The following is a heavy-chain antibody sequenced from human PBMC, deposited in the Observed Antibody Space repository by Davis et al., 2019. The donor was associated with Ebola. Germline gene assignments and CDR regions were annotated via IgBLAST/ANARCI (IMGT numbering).Heavy chain of an antibody. Sequence: PGGSLRLSCAVSGFTFRNHAMAWVRQAPGKGLEWVSAIHGNGAGTFYADSVKGRFTISRDNSKNTLYLQMDSLRAEDTAVYYCARFRYRWSAWFFDLWGRGTLVTVSS. CDR1: GFTFRNHA. J-gene: IGHJ2*01. V-gene: IGHV3-23*01. D-gene: IGHD2-2*02. CDR2: IHGNGAGT. CDR3: ARFRYRWSAWFFDL.